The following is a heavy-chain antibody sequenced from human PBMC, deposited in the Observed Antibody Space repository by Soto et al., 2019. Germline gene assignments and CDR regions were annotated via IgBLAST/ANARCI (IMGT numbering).Heavy chain of an antibody. CDR2: IYYSGST. D-gene: IGHD3-10*01. V-gene: IGHV4-59*01. CDR1: GGSISSYY. CDR3: AREADLSSGNWFDP. Sequence: SETLSLTCTVSGGSISSYYWSWIRQPPGKGLEWIGYIYYSGSTNYNPSLKSRVTISVDTSKSQFSLKLSSVTAADTAVYYCAREADLSSGNWFDPWGQGTLVTVSS. J-gene: IGHJ5*02.